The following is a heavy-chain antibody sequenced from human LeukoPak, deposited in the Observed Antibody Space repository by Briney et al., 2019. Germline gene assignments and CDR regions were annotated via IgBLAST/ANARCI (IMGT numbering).Heavy chain of an antibody. J-gene: IGHJ4*02. CDR3: VKGAGYYYDSRFDY. V-gene: IGHV3-23*01. CDR1: GLTFNSYA. CDR2: IIGSGSNT. D-gene: IGHD3-22*01. Sequence: HSGGSLRLSCAASGLTFNSYAMSWVRQAPGKGLEWVSIIIGSGSNTYYADSVKGRFTISRDNAKNCLYLQMNSLRAEDTALYYCVKGAGYYYDSRFDYWGQGTLVTVSS.